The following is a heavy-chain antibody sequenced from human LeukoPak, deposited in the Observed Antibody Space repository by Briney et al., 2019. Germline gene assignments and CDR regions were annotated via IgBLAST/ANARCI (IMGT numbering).Heavy chain of an antibody. Sequence: ASVKVSCKASGGTFSSYAISWVRQAPGQGLEWMGGIIPIFGTANYAQRFQGRVTITADESTSTAYMELSSLRSEDTAVYYCANTNLYYYDSSGSTPFDYWGQGTLVTVSS. CDR3: ANTNLYYYDSSGSTPFDY. CDR2: IIPIFGTA. J-gene: IGHJ4*02. D-gene: IGHD3-22*01. CDR1: GGTFSSYA. V-gene: IGHV1-69*13.